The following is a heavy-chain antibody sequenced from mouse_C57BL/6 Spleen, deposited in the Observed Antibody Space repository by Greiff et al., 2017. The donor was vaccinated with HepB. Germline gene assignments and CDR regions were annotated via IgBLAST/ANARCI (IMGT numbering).Heavy chain of an antibody. V-gene: IGHV1-69*01. CDR3: ARGLERDY. CDR2: IDPSDSYT. Sequence: QVQLQQSGAELVMPGASVKLSCKASGYTFTSYWMHWVKQRPGQGLEWIGEIDPSDSYTNYNQKFKGKSTLTVDKSSSTAYMQLSSLTSEDSAVYYCARGLERDYWGQGTTLTVSS. J-gene: IGHJ2*01. CDR1: GYTFTSYW.